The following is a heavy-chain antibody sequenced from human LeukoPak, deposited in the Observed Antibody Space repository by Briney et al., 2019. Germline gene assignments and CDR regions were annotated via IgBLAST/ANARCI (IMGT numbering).Heavy chain of an antibody. V-gene: IGHV7-4-1*02. CDR3: AREVKYDFWSGYPSGNAFDI. Sequence: GASVKVSCKASGYTFTSYYMHWVRQAPGQGLEWMGWINTNTGNPTYAQGFTGRFVFSLDTSVSTAYLQISSLKAEDTAVYYCAREVKYDFWSGYPSGNAFDIWGQGTMVTVSS. CDR1: GYTFTSYY. D-gene: IGHD3-3*01. CDR2: INTNTGNP. J-gene: IGHJ3*02.